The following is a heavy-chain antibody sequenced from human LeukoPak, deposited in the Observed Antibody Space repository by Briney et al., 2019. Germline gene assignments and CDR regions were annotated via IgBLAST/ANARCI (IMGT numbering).Heavy chain of an antibody. V-gene: IGHV3-30-3*01. Sequence: PGGSLRLSCAASGFTFRNYAIHGVRQPPGRGLGWVAVMSYDGSNEYYANSVKGRFTISRDNSKNTLYLQMNSPRAEDTAVYYCARVPVWYSSSWYGDYWGQGTLVTVSS. D-gene: IGHD6-13*01. CDR1: GFTFRNYA. CDR3: ARVPVWYSSSWYGDY. J-gene: IGHJ4*02. CDR2: MSYDGSNE.